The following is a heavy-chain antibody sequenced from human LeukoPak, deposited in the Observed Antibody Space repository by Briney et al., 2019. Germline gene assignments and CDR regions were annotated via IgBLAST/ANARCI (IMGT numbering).Heavy chain of an antibody. CDR1: GFTFSSYA. D-gene: IGHD3-22*01. V-gene: IGHV3-30-3*01. Sequence: PGGSLRLSCAASGFTFSSYAMHWVRQAPGKGLEWVAVISYDGSNKYYADSVKGRFTISRDNSKNTLYLQMNSLRAEDTAVYYCARSYDSSGYYPDNFWGQGTMVTVSS. CDR2: ISYDGSNK. J-gene: IGHJ3*01. CDR3: ARSYDSSGYYPDNF.